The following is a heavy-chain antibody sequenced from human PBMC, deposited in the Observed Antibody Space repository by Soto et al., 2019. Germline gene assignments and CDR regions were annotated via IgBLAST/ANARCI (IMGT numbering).Heavy chain of an antibody. CDR3: AKDIVRYTYGACDY. J-gene: IGHJ4*02. Sequence: QVQLVESGGAVVQPGKSLRLSCAASGFTFSSYGMYWVRQAPGKGLEWVAAISYDGSNKYHVDSVKGRFTISRDNSKNTLYLQMNSLRAEDTAVYYCAKDIVRYTYGACDYWGQGALVTVSS. D-gene: IGHD5-18*01. CDR1: GFTFSSYG. V-gene: IGHV3-30*18. CDR2: ISYDGSNK.